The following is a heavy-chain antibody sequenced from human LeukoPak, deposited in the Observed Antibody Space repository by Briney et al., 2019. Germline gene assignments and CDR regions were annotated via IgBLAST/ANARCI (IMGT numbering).Heavy chain of an antibody. J-gene: IGHJ4*02. D-gene: IGHD3-22*01. CDR3: ARDLDYYDSSGYY. Sequence: GGSLRLSCAASGFTSSSYSMNWVRQAPGKGLEWVSSISSSSSYIYYADSVKGRFTISRDNAKNSLYLQMNSLRAEDTAVYYCARDLDYYDSSGYYWGQGTLVTVSS. CDR1: GFTSSSYS. CDR2: ISSSSSYI. V-gene: IGHV3-21*01.